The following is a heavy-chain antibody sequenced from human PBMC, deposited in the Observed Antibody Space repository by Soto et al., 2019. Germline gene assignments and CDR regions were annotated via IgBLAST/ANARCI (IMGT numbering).Heavy chain of an antibody. CDR1: GYTFTNYW. J-gene: IGHJ6*02. CDR2: IYPGDSDT. V-gene: IGHV5-51*01. D-gene: IGHD3-9*01. Sequence: GESLKISCKGSGYTFTNYWIGWVRQMPGKGLEWMGIIYPGDSDTKYNPSFQGQVTISADKSITTTYLQWSSLKASDTAIYYCAASIFYYGMDVWGQGTTVTVYS. CDR3: AASIFYYGMDV.